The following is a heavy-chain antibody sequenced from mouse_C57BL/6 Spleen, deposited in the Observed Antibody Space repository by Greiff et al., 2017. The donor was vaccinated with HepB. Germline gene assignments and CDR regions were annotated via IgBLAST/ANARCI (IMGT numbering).Heavy chain of an antibody. D-gene: IGHD2-1*01. CDR1: GFTFSSYA. Sequence: EVHLVESGEGLVKPGGSLKLSCAASGFTFSSYAMSWVRQTPEKRLEWVAYISSGGDYIYYADTVKGRFTISRDNARNTLYLQMSSLKSEDTAMYYCTREGIYYGNYGYFDVWGTGTTVTVSS. J-gene: IGHJ1*03. CDR2: ISSGGDYI. CDR3: TREGIYYGNYGYFDV. V-gene: IGHV5-9-1*02.